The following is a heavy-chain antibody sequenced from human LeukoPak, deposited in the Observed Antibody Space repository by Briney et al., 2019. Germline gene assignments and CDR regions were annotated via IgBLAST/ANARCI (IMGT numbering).Heavy chain of an antibody. V-gene: IGHV5-51*01. J-gene: IGHJ5*02. CDR1: GYSFSTYW. CDR3: ARLTYYYGSGSYGPPPTGWFDP. D-gene: IGHD3-10*01. Sequence: GESLKISCKGSGYSFSTYWIGWVRQMPGKGLEWMGMIYPGDSDTRYSPSFQGQVTISADKSISTAYLQWSSLKALDTAMYYCARLTYYYGSGSYGPPPTGWFDPWGQGTLVTVSS. CDR2: IYPGDSDT.